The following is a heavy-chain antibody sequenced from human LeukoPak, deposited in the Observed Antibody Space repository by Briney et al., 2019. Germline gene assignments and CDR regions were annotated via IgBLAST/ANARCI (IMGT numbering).Heavy chain of an antibody. CDR2: MNPNSGNT. V-gene: IGHV1-8*01. CDR1: GYTLTSYD. Sequence: ASVKVSCKASGYTLTSYDINWVRQATGQGLEWMGWMNPNSGNTGYAQKFQGRVTMTRNTSISTAYMELSSLRSGDTAVYYCARGRTVVRGVNELGYWGQGTLVTVSS. D-gene: IGHD3-10*01. CDR3: ARGRTVVRGVNELGY. J-gene: IGHJ4*02.